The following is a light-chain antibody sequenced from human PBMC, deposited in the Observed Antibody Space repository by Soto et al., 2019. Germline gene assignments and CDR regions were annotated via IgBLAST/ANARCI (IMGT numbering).Light chain of an antibody. CDR3: SSYISNSIVV. J-gene: IGLJ2*01. CDR2: EVF. Sequence: QSALTQPASVSGSPGQSITISCTGTSSDVGDYNYVSWYQQHPGKAPKLMIYEVFNRLSGVSNRFSGSKSGYTASLTISGVQDEDEADYFCSSYISNSIVVFGGGTKLTVL. V-gene: IGLV2-14*01. CDR1: SSDVGDYNY.